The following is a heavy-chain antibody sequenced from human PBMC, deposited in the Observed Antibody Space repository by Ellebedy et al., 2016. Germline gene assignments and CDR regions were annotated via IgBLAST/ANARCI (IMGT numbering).Heavy chain of an antibody. J-gene: IGHJ4*02. D-gene: IGHD3-3*01. CDR1: GYSFTSYW. V-gene: IGHV5-51*01. CDR2: IYPGDSDT. Sequence: GGSLRLSXKVSGYSFTSYWFGWVRQMPGKGLEWMGIIYPGDSDTRYSPSFQGQVTISADKSISTAYLPWSSLKASDTAIYYCARLTIFGVVIFEYWGQGTLVTVSS. CDR3: ARLTIFGVVIFEY.